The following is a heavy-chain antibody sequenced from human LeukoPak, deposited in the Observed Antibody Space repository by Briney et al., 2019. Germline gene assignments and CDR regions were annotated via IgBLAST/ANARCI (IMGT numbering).Heavy chain of an antibody. CDR1: GGSINNYY. J-gene: IGHJ3*02. CDR2: IYYTGTT. Sequence: SETLSLTCAVSGGSINNYYWSWIRQPPGKGLELIVHIYYTGTTDYNPSLKSRVTISVDTSKNQFSLKLSSVTAADTAVYYCARGVQGSFDIWGQGTMVTVSS. V-gene: IGHV4-59*01. CDR3: ARGVQGSFDI.